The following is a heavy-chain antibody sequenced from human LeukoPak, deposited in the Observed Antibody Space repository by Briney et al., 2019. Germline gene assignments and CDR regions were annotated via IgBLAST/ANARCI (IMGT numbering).Heavy chain of an antibody. CDR3: ARVVIAVAGTSYYYYYYYMDV. CDR2: ISAYNGNT. V-gene: IGHV1-18*01. Sequence: ASVKISCKASGYTFTSYGISWVRQAPGQGLEWMGWISAYNGNTNYAQKLQGRVTMTTDTSTSTAYMELRSLRSDDTAVYYCARVVIAVAGTSYYYYYYYMDVWGKGTTVTVSS. J-gene: IGHJ6*03. CDR1: GYTFTSYG. D-gene: IGHD6-19*01.